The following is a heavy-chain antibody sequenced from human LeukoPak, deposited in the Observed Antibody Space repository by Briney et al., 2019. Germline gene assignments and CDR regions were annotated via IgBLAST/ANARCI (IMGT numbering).Heavy chain of an antibody. CDR2: ISGSSTYI. CDR3: ARDLRSSGWYYFDY. V-gene: IGHV3-21*01. CDR1: GFTFSSYS. J-gene: IGHJ4*02. D-gene: IGHD6-19*01. Sequence: GGSLRLSCAASGFTFSSYSMNWVRQAPGKGLEWVSSISGSSTYIYYADSVKGRFTISRDSPKNSLYLQMNSLRAEDTAVYYCARDLRSSGWYYFDYWGQGTLVTVSS.